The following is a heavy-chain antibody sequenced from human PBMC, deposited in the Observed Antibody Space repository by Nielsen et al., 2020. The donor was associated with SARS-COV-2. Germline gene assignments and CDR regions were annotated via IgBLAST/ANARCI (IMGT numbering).Heavy chain of an antibody. CDR3: ARDESGSYQGLFDY. D-gene: IGHD1-26*01. CDR1: GGTFSSYA. J-gene: IGHJ4*02. Sequence: ASVKVSCKASGGTFSSYAISWVRQAPGQGLEWMGIINPSGGSTSYAQKFQGRVTMTRDTSTTTVYMELSSLRSEDTAVYYCARDESGSYQGLFDYWGQGTLVTVSS. CDR2: INPSGGST. V-gene: IGHV1-46*01.